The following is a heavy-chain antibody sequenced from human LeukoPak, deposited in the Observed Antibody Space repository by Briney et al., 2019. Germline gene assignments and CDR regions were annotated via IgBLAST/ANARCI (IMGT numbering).Heavy chain of an antibody. CDR3: ARPVDSSSYDAFDI. J-gene: IGHJ3*02. V-gene: IGHV4-34*01. D-gene: IGHD6-6*01. CDR1: DGSFSGYY. CDR2: IYYSGST. Sequence: SETLSLTCAVYDGSFSGYYWSWIRQPPGKGLEWIGSIYYSGSTYYNPSLKSRVTISVDTSKNQFSLKLSSVTAADTAVYYCARPVDSSSYDAFDIWGQGTMVTVSS.